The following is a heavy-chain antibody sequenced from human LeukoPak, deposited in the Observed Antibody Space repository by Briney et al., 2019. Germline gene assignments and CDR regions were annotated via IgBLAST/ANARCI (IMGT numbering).Heavy chain of an antibody. D-gene: IGHD3-3*01. CDR2: ISSSSSYI. Sequence: PGGSLRLSCAASGFTFSSYSMNWVRQAPGKELEWVSSISSSSSYIYYADSVKGRFTISRDNAKNSLYLQMNSLRAEDTAVYYCASAFWSGYIDYWGQGTLVTVSS. CDR1: GFTFSSYS. V-gene: IGHV3-21*01. J-gene: IGHJ4*02. CDR3: ASAFWSGYIDY.